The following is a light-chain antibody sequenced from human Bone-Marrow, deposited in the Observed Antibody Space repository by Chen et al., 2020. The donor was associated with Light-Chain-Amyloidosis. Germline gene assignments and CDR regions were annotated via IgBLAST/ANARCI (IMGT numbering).Light chain of an antibody. CDR3: QSADSSGTYEVI. CDR2: RDT. V-gene: IGLV3-25*03. Sequence: YQLTPPPSLSVPPRRPAMLTSSGDELPTKYAYWYQQKPGQAPVLVIHRDTERPSGISERFSGSSSGTTATLTISGVQAEDEADYHCQSADSSGTYEVIFGGGTKLTVL. J-gene: IGLJ2*01. CDR1: ELPTKY.